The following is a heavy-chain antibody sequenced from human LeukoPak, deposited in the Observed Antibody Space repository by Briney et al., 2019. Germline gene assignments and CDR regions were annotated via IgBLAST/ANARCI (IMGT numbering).Heavy chain of an antibody. J-gene: IGHJ5*02. V-gene: IGHV4-39*07. D-gene: IGHD2-2*03. Sequence: SETLSLTCTVSGGSISGSSYYWGWIRQPPGKGLEWIGSIYYSGSTYYNPSLKSRVTISVDTSKNQFSLKLSSVTAADTAVYYCAVGWIYNWFDPWGQGTLVTVSS. CDR1: GGSISGSSYY. CDR3: AVGWIYNWFDP. CDR2: IYYSGST.